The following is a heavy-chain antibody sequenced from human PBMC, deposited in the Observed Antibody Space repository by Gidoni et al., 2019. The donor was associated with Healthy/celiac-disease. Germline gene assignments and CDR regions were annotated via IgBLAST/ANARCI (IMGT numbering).Heavy chain of an antibody. CDR3: ARVGNVDIVATMGWFDP. J-gene: IGHJ5*02. D-gene: IGHD5-12*01. Sequence: QVQLVQSGAEVKKPGASVKVSCKASGYTFTSYDINWVRQATGQGLEWMGWMNPSSGNTGYAQNFQGRVTMTRNTSISTAYMELSSLRSEDTAVYYCARVGNVDIVATMGWFDPWGQGTLVTVSS. CDR2: MNPSSGNT. V-gene: IGHV1-8*01. CDR1: GYTFTSYD.